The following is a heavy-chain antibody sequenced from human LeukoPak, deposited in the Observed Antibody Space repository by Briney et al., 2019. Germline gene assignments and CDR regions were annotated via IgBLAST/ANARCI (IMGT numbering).Heavy chain of an antibody. Sequence: SETLSLTCTVSGGSISSSSYYWGWIRQPPGKGLEWIGSNYYSGSTYYNPSLKGRVTISVDTSKNQFSLKLSSVTAADTAVYYCARSPTGYSSSWYGATTWYYFDYWGQGTLVTVSS. CDR3: ARSPTGYSSSWYGATTWYYFDY. CDR2: NYYSGST. J-gene: IGHJ4*02. V-gene: IGHV4-39*01. CDR1: GGSISSSSYY. D-gene: IGHD6-13*01.